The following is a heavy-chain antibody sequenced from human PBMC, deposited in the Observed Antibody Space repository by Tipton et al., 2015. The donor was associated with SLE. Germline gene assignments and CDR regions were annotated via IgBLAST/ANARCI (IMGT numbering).Heavy chain of an antibody. J-gene: IGHJ1*01. CDR3: ARGGPYYYGSGSSPAEYFQY. CDR2: INHSGST. D-gene: IGHD3-10*01. V-gene: IGHV4-34*01. Sequence: TLSLTCAVYGGSFSGYYWSWIRQPPGKGLEWIGEINHSGSTNYNPSLKSRVTISVDTSKNQFSLKLSSVTAADTAVYYCARGGPYYYGSGSSPAEYFQYWGQFTLVTVS. CDR1: GGSFSGYY.